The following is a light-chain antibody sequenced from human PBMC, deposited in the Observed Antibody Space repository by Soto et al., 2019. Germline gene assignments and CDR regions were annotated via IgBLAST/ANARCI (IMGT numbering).Light chain of an antibody. CDR1: QSISSW. J-gene: IGKJ2*01. CDR3: QHYNRYSPMYT. V-gene: IGKV1-5*03. Sequence: DIQMTPSPSTLSASVGDRVTITCRASQSISSWLAWYQQKSGKATKLLIYKESSLESGVPSRFSGSGSGTAVTLTVSSLQPVAFATYFWQHYNRYSPMYTFGHGTKLDIK. CDR2: KES.